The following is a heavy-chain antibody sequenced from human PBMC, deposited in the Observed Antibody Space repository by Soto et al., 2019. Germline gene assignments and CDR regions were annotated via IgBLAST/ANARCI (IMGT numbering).Heavy chain of an antibody. CDR1: GFTFSNFG. J-gene: IGHJ4*02. Sequence: QVQVVESGGGVVQPGTSLRLSCAASGFTFSNFGMHWVRQAPGKGLEWVAVIWLDGKNKYYADSVEGRFTISRDNSKNTLNLQMNSLKAEDTAVYHCARDPGRDEAIDYWCQGTLVIVSS. CDR2: IWLDGKNK. D-gene: IGHD1-26*01. CDR3: ARDPGRDEAIDY. V-gene: IGHV3-33*01.